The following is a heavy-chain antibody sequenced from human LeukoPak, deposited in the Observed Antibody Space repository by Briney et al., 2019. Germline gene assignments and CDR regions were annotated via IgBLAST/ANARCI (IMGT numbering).Heavy chain of an antibody. CDR3: ARISGSGWYFDY. V-gene: IGHV3-48*03. J-gene: IGHJ4*02. CDR2: ITGSGGGI. CDR1: GFTFSSFQ. D-gene: IGHD6-19*01. Sequence: GGSLRLSCAASGFTFSSFQVNWVRLAPGKGLEWISYITGSGGGIYYADSVKGRFTISRDNAKNLVHLQTNSLRVEDTAVYFCARISGSGWYFDYWGQGTVVTVSS.